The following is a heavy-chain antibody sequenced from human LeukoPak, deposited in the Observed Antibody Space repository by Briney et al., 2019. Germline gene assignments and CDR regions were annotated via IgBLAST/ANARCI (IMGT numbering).Heavy chain of an antibody. V-gene: IGHV6-1*01. CDR1: GDSVSSNSAA. J-gene: IGHJ2*01. CDR2: TYYRSKWYN. D-gene: IGHD5-24*01. CDR3: ARDRGDGYNPIYWYFDL. Sequence: SQTLSLTCAISGDSVSSNSAARNWIRQSPSRGLEWLGRTYYRSKWYNDYAVSVKSRITINPDTSKNQFSLQLNSVTPEDTAVYYCARDRGDGYNPIYWYFDLWGRGTLVTVSS.